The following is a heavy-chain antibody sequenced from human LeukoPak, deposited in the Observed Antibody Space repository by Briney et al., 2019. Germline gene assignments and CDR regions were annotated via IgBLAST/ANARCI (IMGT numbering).Heavy chain of an antibody. CDR1: GFTFSSYS. Sequence: GGSLRLSCAASGFTFSSYSMNWVRQAPGKGLEWVSYISSSSSTIYYADSVKGRFTISRDNAKNSLYLQMNSLRIEDTALYHCAKDLPAAYFDYWGQGTLVTVSS. CDR2: ISSSSSTI. CDR3: AKDLPAAYFDY. D-gene: IGHD2-2*01. J-gene: IGHJ4*02. V-gene: IGHV3-48*01.